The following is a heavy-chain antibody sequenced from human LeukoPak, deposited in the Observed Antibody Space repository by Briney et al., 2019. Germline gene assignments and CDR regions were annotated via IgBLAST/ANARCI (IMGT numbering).Heavy chain of an antibody. Sequence: GGSLRLSCAASGFTFSSYSMNWVRQAPGKGLEWVSSFSSSSSYIYYADSVKGRFTISRDNAKNSLYLQMNSLRAEDTAVYYCARDIRDYVWGSYPADYWGQGTLVTVFS. J-gene: IGHJ4*02. V-gene: IGHV3-21*01. CDR1: GFTFSSYS. CDR2: FSSSSSYI. D-gene: IGHD3-16*02. CDR3: ARDIRDYVWGSYPADY.